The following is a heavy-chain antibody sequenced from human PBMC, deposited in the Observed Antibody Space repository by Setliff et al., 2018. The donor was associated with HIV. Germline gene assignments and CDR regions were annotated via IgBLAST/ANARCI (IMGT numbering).Heavy chain of an antibody. Sequence: PSETLSLTCTVSGGSIRSNDWWSWVRQPPGKGLELIGEIHHSGSTNYNPSLKSRVTISVDKSKNQFSLKLNSMTAADTAVYYCAREGGGYSGTYSNFPFDSWGQGTLVTVSS. CDR3: AREGGGYSGTYSNFPFDS. CDR2: IHHSGST. CDR1: GGSIRSNDW. D-gene: IGHD1-26*01. V-gene: IGHV4-4*02. J-gene: IGHJ4*02.